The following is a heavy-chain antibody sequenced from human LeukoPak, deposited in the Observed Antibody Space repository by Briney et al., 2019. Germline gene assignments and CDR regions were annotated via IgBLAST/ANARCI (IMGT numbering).Heavy chain of an antibody. D-gene: IGHD4-11*01. CDR2: INPNSAGT. V-gene: IGHV1-2*02. J-gene: IGHJ5*02. CDR1: GYTFGDYY. CDR3: ARHSKYANNWFDP. Sequence: ASVKVSCKASGYTFGDYYMHWVRQAPGQGPEWMGWINPNSAGTKYAQKFQGRVTMTRDTSISTAYMELSRLTSDDTAVYYCARHSKYANNWFDPWGQGTLVTVSA.